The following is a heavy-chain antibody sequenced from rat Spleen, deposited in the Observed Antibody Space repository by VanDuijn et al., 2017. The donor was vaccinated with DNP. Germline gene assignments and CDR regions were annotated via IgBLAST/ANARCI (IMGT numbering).Heavy chain of an antibody. D-gene: IGHD1-12*02. Sequence: EVQLQESGPGLVKPSQSLSLTCSVTGYSITSNHKWTWIRKFPGNKLEWMGYMNSAANTDYDPSLKSRISITRDTSKNRFFLHVNSVTTEDTATYYCARGWPYYFDYWGQGVMVTVSS. J-gene: IGHJ2*01. V-gene: IGHV3-3*01. CDR3: ARGWPYYFDY. CDR1: GYSITSNHK. CDR2: MNSAANT.